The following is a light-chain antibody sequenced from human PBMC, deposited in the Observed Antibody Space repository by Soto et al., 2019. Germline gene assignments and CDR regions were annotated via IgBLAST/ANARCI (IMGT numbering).Light chain of an antibody. CDR3: QQRSNWPPRYT. CDR2: DAS. CDR1: QSVSSY. V-gene: IGKV3-11*01. J-gene: IGKJ2*01. Sequence: EIVLTQSPATLSLSPGERATLSCRVSQSVSSYLAWYQQKPGQAPRLLIYDASNRATGIPARFSGSGSGTDCTLTISSLEPEDFAVYYCQQRSNWPPRYTFGQGTKLEI.